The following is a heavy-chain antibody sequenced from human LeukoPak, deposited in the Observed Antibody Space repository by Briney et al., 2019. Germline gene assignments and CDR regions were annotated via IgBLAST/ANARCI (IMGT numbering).Heavy chain of an antibody. D-gene: IGHD3-22*01. CDR3: ARSAYDSSGLYYYYYMDV. CDR2: INQSGSS. CDR1: GGSFSGYY. V-gene: IGHV4-34*01. J-gene: IGHJ6*03. Sequence: SETLSLTCAVYGGSFSGYYWNWIRQPPGKGLEWIGEINQSGSSTYNPSLKSRVTLSVDTSKNQFSLKPSSVTAADTAVYYCARSAYDSSGLYYYYYMDVWDKGTTVTISS.